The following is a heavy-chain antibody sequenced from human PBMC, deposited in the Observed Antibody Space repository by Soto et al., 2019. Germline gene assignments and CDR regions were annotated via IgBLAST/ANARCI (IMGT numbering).Heavy chain of an antibody. CDR2: ISFNGINT. J-gene: IGHJ4*02. V-gene: IGHV3-30-3*01. D-gene: IGHD3-9*01. CDR3: ASDVSGFEYFDL. CDR1: GFLFSDYA. Sequence: GGSLRLSCAASGFLFSDYAMHWVRQTPGRGPEWLALISFNGINTYYADSVKGRFTISRDNSKNTLYLQMSTLRAEDTAVYYCASDVSGFEYFDLWGQGTLVTVYS.